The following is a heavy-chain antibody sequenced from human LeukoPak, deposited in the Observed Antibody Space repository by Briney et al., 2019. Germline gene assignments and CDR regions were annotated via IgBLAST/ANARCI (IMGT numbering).Heavy chain of an antibody. Sequence: GGSLRLSCAASGFTFSSYWMSWVRQAPGKGLEWVANIKQDGSEKYYVDSVKGRFTISRDNAKNSLYLQMNSLRAEDTAVYYCARDRRVAVAGHFDYWGQGTLVTVSS. D-gene: IGHD6-19*01. V-gene: IGHV3-7*01. CDR3: ARDRRVAVAGHFDY. J-gene: IGHJ4*02. CDR2: IKQDGSEK. CDR1: GFTFSSYW.